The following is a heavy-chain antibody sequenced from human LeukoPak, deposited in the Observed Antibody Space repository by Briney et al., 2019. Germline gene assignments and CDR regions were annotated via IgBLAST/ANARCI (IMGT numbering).Heavy chain of an antibody. CDR3: AREGYCTNGVCYRFDY. V-gene: IGHV1-69*13. Sequence: SVKVSCKASGGTFSSYAISWVRQAPGQGLEWMGGIIPIFGTANYAQKFQGRVTITADESTSTAYMELSSLRSEDTAVYYCAREGYCTNGVCYRFDYWGQGTLVTVSS. J-gene: IGHJ4*02. CDR2: IIPIFGTA. CDR1: GGTFSSYA. D-gene: IGHD2-8*01.